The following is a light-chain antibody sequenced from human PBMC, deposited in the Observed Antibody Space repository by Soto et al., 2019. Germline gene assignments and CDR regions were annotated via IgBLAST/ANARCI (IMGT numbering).Light chain of an antibody. J-gene: IGKJ2*01. CDR2: DVS. CDR3: QQYGISPDN. V-gene: IGKV3-20*01. CDR1: QSVPNNY. Sequence: EIVLTQSPGTLSLSPGERVTLSCRASQSVPNNYLAWYQQKPGQTPRLLIYDVSTRAAGIPDRFTGSGSGTDFTLTISRLESEDSAVYYGQQYGISPDNFGQGSKLEMK.